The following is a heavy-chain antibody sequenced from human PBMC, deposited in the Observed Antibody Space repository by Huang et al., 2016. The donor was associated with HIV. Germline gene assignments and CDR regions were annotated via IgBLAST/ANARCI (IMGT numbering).Heavy chain of an antibody. CDR2: ISHDGSTK. D-gene: IGHD1-1*01. V-gene: IGHV3-30*09. CDR1: GFTFSTNP. CDR3: AREKGLED. Sequence: QVHLVESGGGVVQPGRSLRLSCAASGFTFSTNPIHWVRQGPGQGLEGVAVISHDGSTKFYAESVKGRSAISRDNSKNMVYLQIYRLRVEDTGVYYCAREKGLEDWGQGTLVTVSS. J-gene: IGHJ4*02.